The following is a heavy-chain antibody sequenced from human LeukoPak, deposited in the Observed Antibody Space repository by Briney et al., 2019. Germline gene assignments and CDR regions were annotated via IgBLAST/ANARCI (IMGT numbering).Heavy chain of an antibody. D-gene: IGHD3-9*01. J-gene: IGHJ4*02. CDR3: AKEEGRLTGSLFRY. Sequence: GGSLRLSCAASGFTFSSYGMHWVRQAPGKGLEWVAVISYDGSNKYYADSVKGRFTISRDNSKNTLYLQMNSLRAEDTAVYYCAKEEGRLTGSLFRYWGQGTQVTVSS. V-gene: IGHV3-30*18. CDR1: GFTFSSYG. CDR2: ISYDGSNK.